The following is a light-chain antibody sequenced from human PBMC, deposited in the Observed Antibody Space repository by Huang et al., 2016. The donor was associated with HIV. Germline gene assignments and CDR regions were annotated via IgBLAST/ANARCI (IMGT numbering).Light chain of an antibody. V-gene: IGKV3-15*01. CDR1: RSVGSN. J-gene: IGKJ4*01. Sequence: IVMTQSPATLSVSPGERVTLSCRATRSVGSNLAWYQQSPGQAPRLLIYGSSTRAPGIPARFSGSGSGTDFSLTISSLQSEDFALYYCHQYNNWLLSFGGGTRVDI. CDR3: HQYNNWLLS. CDR2: GSS.